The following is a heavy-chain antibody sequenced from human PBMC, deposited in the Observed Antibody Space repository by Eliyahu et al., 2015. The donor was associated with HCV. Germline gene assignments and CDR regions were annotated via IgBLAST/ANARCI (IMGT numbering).Heavy chain of an antibody. CDR2: XYFDXSNK. Sequence: QVQLVESGGGVVQPGRSLXLSCXASGXXXSXYGMHWVRQSPGKGLGWVAIXYFDXSNKYYADSVKGRFTISRDDSKNTLYLQMNSLRAEDTAVYYCARDRRAQSAIGYFDYWGQGTVVTVSS. CDR3: ARDRRAQSAIGYFDY. D-gene: IGHD3-16*01. V-gene: IGHV3-33*01. J-gene: IGHJ4*02. CDR1: GXXXSXYG.